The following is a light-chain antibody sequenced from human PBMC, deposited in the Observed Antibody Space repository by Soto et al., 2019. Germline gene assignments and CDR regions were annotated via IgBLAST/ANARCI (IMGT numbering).Light chain of an antibody. CDR2: GAS. CDR1: QSVNKAY. CDR3: QHSGDFRWT. V-gene: IGKV3-20*01. Sequence: LSAGSRATLSCRASQSVNKAYLVWYQVKPGQASRRLIYGASSRATGIPDRFCGRGFGTNFALTISRREPEDFALYYCQHSGDFRWTFAQGTKVEIK. J-gene: IGKJ1*01.